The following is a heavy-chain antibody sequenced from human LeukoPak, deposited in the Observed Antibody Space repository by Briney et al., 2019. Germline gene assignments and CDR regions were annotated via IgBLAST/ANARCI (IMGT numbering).Heavy chain of an antibody. Sequence: GGSLRLSCAASGFTFSSYAMSWVRQAPGKGLEWVSGISWNSGNIGYADSVKGRFTISRDNAKNSLYLQMNSLRAEDTALYYCAKDISRGWYGAYWYFDLWGRGTLVTVSS. CDR3: AKDISRGWYGAYWYFDL. V-gene: IGHV3-9*01. CDR2: ISWNSGNI. D-gene: IGHD6-19*01. CDR1: GFTFSSYA. J-gene: IGHJ2*01.